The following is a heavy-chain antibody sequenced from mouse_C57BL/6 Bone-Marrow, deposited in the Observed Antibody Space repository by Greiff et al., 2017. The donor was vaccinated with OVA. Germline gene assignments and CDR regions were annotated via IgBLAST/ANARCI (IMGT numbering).Heavy chain of an antibody. V-gene: IGHV1-82*01. CDR1: GYAFSSSW. D-gene: IGHD2-3*01. CDR3: ARWLLPYYFDY. Sequence: VQLQQSGPELVKPGASVKISCKASGYAFSSSWMNWVKQRPGKGLEWIGRIYPGDGDTNYNVKFKGKATLTADKSSSTAYMQLSSLTSEDSAVYFCARWLLPYYFDYWGQGTTLTVSS. J-gene: IGHJ2*01. CDR2: IYPGDGDT.